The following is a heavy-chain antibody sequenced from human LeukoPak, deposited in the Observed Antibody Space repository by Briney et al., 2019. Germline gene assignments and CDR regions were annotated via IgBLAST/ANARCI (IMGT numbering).Heavy chain of an antibody. CDR2: IKQDGSEK. CDR1: EYTFSSYW. J-gene: IGHJ4*02. V-gene: IGHV3-7*01. CDR3: ARDRYYYDSSGYLDY. Sequence: GGSLRLSCAASEYTFSSYWMSWVRQAPGKGLEWVANIKQDGSEKYYVDSVKGRFTISRDNAKNSLYLQMNSLRAEDTAVYYCARDRYYYDSSGYLDYWGQGTLVTVSS. D-gene: IGHD3-22*01.